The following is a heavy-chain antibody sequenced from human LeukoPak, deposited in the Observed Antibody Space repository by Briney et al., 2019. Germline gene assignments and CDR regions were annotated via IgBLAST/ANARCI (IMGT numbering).Heavy chain of an antibody. CDR2: ISGSGGST. CDR3: AKDKDYGDYRHCPIDY. D-gene: IGHD4-17*01. CDR1: GFTFSSYA. V-gene: IGHV3-23*01. Sequence: PGGSLRLSCAASGFTFSSYAMSWVRQAPGKGLEWVSAISGSGGSTYYADSVKGRFTISRDNSKNTLYLQMNSPRAEDTAVYYCAKDKDYGDYRHCPIDYWGQGTLVTVSS. J-gene: IGHJ4*02.